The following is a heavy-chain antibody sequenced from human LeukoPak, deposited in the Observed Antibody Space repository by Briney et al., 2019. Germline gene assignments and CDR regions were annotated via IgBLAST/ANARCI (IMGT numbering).Heavy chain of an antibody. D-gene: IGHD3-22*01. V-gene: IGHV1-2*02. J-gene: IGHJ4*02. Sequence: ASVKVSCKASGYTFTGYYMHWVRQAPGQGLEWMGWINPNSGGTNYAQKFQGRVTMSRDTSISTAYMELSRLRSDDTAVYYCATSGITMIVVELDYWGQGTLVTVSS. CDR3: ATSGITMIVVELDY. CDR2: INPNSGGT. CDR1: GYTFTGYY.